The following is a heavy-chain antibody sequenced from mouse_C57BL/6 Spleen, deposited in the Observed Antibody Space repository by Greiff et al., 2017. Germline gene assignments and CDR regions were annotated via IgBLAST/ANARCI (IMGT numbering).Heavy chain of an antibody. CDR3: ARKGDSSGGFDY. Sequence: EVQLQESGPELVKPGASVKMSCKASGYTFTDYNMHWVKQSHGKSLEWIGYINPNNGGTSYNQQFKGKATLTVNKSSSTAYMELRSLTSEDSAVYYCARKGDSSGGFDYWGQGTTLTVSS. D-gene: IGHD1-1*01. J-gene: IGHJ2*01. V-gene: IGHV1-22*01. CDR1: GYTFTDYN. CDR2: INPNNGGT.